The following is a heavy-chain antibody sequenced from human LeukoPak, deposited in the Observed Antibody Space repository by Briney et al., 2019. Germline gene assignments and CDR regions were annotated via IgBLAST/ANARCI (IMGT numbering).Heavy chain of an antibody. Sequence: GGSLRLSCAASGFTFSSYAMSWVRQAPGKGLEWVSAISGSGGSTYYADSVKGRFTISRDNSKNTLYLQMNSLRAEDKAVYYCANHPYGDYDEYFQHWGQGTLVTVSS. D-gene: IGHD4-17*01. CDR2: ISGSGGST. V-gene: IGHV3-23*01. CDR3: ANHPYGDYDEYFQH. CDR1: GFTFSSYA. J-gene: IGHJ1*01.